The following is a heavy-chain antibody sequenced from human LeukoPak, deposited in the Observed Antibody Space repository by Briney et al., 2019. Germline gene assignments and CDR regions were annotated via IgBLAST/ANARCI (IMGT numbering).Heavy chain of an antibody. CDR1: GFTFDDYA. Sequence: GGSLRLSCAASGFTFDDYAMHWVRQAPGKGLEWVSGISWNSGSIGYADSVKGRFTISRDNAKNSLYLQMNSLRAEDMALYYCAKDTRYLGYYYMDGWGKGTTVTVSS. J-gene: IGHJ6*03. D-gene: IGHD1-26*01. CDR3: AKDTRYLGYYYMDG. CDR2: ISWNSGSI. V-gene: IGHV3-9*03.